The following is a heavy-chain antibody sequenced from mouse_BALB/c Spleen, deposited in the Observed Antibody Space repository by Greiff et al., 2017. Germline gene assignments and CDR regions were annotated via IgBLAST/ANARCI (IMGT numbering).Heavy chain of an antibody. Sequence: VQLQQSGAELVRPGSSVKISCKASGYAFSSYWMNWVKQRPGQGLEWIGQIYPGDGDTNYNGKFKGKATLTADKSSSTAYMQLSSLTSEDSAVYFCARGCGNYGFAYWGQGTLVTVSA. D-gene: IGHD2-1*01. CDR1: GYAFSSYW. CDR2: IYPGDGDT. V-gene: IGHV1-80*01. CDR3: ARGCGNYGFAY. J-gene: IGHJ3*01.